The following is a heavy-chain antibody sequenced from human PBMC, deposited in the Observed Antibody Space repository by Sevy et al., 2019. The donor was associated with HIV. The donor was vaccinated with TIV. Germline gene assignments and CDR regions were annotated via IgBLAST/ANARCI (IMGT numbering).Heavy chain of an antibody. D-gene: IGHD4-17*01. J-gene: IGHJ4*02. CDR1: GFSFSSYG. V-gene: IGHV3-33*01. CDR3: ARDHEFYDYGDYGPTFFPDY. Sequence: GGSLRLSCAASGFSFSSYGMHWVRQAPGKGLEWVALIWFDGSNSHYADSMKGRFTISRDTSKNTVYLQMNSLRAEDTAVYYCARDHEFYDYGDYGPTFFPDYWGQGNLVTVSS. CDR2: IWFDGSNS.